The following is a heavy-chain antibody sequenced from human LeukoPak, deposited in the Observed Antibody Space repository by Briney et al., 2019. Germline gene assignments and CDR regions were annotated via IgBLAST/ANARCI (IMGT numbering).Heavy chain of an antibody. CDR1: GFTFSSYA. J-gene: IGHJ4*02. CDR3: AKTPDYYDFWSGYYYFDY. Sequence: QPGGSLRLSCAASGFTFSSYAMSWVRQAPGKGLEWVSAISGSGGSTYYADSVKGRFTISRDNSKNTLYLQMNSLRAEDTAVYYCAKTPDYYDFWSGYYYFDYWGQGTLVTVSS. D-gene: IGHD3-3*01. CDR2: ISGSGGST. V-gene: IGHV3-23*01.